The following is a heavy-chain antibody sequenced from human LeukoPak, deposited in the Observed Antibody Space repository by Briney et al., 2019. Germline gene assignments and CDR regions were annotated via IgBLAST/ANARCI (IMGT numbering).Heavy chain of an antibody. D-gene: IGHD3-22*01. CDR2: IKTGGSDT. J-gene: IGHJ4*02. V-gene: IGHV3-74*01. Sequence: PGGSLRLSCAASGFTFSRYWMNWVRQAPGKGLVWVSRIKTGGSDTAYADSVKGRFTISRDNAKNTLYLQMNSLSPEDTAVYYCAFHNSSGNYGYWGQGTLVTVSS. CDR3: AFHNSSGNYGY. CDR1: GFTFSRYW.